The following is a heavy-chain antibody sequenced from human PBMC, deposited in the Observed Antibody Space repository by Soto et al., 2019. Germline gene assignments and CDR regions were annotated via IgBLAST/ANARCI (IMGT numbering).Heavy chain of an antibody. CDR3: ARGHGYRGNIFDY. D-gene: IGHD5-12*01. J-gene: IGHJ4*02. CDR2: IYYSGST. CDR1: GGSISSGGYY. Sequence: SETLSLTCTVSGGSISSGGYYWSWIRQHLGKGLEWIGYIYYSGSTYYNPSLKSRVTISVDTSKNQFSLKLSSVTAADTAVYYCARGHGYRGNIFDYWGQGTLVTVSS. V-gene: IGHV4-31*03.